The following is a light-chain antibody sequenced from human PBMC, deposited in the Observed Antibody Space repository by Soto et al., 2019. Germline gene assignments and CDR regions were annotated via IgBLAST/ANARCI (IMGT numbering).Light chain of an antibody. CDR3: MQAVQTPLT. Sequence: DIVMTQSPLSLPVTPGEPASISCRSSQSLLHSNGYNYLDRYLQKPWQSPQLLIYLGSNRASGVTDRFSGCGSGTDFTLKISRVEAEYVGVYYCMQAVQTPLTFGGGTKVEIK. CDR1: QSLLHSNGYNY. V-gene: IGKV2-28*01. J-gene: IGKJ4*01. CDR2: LGS.